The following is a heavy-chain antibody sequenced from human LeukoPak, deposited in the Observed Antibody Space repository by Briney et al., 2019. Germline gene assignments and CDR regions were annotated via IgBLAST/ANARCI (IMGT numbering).Heavy chain of an antibody. CDR1: GGTFSSYA. CDR2: IIPILGIA. CDR3: ARSYYGSGSYYELVFDY. D-gene: IGHD3-10*01. J-gene: IGHJ4*02. Sequence: SVKVSCKASGGTFSSYAISWVRQAPGQGLEWMGRIIPILGIANYAQKFQGRVTIPADKSTSTAYMELSSLRSEDTAVYYCARSYYGSGSYYELVFDYWGQGTLVTVSS. V-gene: IGHV1-69*04.